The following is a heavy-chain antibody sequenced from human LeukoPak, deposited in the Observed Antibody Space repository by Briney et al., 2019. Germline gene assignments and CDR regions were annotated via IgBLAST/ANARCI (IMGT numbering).Heavy chain of an antibody. CDR3: TTPRGIPN. V-gene: IGHV3-15*01. Sequence: GGSLRLSCAASGFTLINAWMSWVRQAPGKGLEWLGRIKRETDGGTIDYAAPVKGRFTISRDESENMIYLEMNSLKIEDTAVYYCTTPRGIPNWGQGTLVTVSS. CDR2: IKRETDGGTI. J-gene: IGHJ4*02. D-gene: IGHD2-21*01. CDR1: GFTLINAW.